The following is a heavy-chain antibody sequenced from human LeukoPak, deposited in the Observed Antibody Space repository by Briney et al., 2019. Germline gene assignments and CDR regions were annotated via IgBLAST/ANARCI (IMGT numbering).Heavy chain of an antibody. CDR1: GGSVSSTSSSYF. J-gene: IGHJ5*02. CDR3: TRSIMNFYVSGT. Sequence: PSETLSLTCTVSGGSVSSTSSSYFWNWIRQPPGKGLEWIGYIYHTGSTKYNPSLESRVTMSVDTFRNQFSLKLRSVTAADTAVYYCTRSIMNFYVSGTWGRGTLVTVSS. V-gene: IGHV4-61*01. D-gene: IGHD3-10*01. CDR2: IYHTGST.